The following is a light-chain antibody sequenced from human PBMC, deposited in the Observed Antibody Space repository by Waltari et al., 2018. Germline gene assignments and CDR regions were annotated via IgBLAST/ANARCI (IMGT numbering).Light chain of an antibody. CDR2: KAC. CDR1: QKISSW. J-gene: IGKJ1*01. Sequence: DIQMTQSTSTLSASVGDRVTITCRASQKISSWLAWYQQKPGKAPKLLIYKACSLKSGVPSRVSGSGSGTEVTLTISSLQPDDFATYYCQQYNSYSQTFGQGTKVEIK. V-gene: IGKV1-5*03. CDR3: QQYNSYSQT.